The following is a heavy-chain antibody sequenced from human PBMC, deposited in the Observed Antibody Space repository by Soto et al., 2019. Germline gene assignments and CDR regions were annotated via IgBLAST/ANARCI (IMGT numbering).Heavy chain of an antibody. CDR2: ISYDGSNK. J-gene: IGHJ5*02. CDR3: ASYSAAAGTQDHWFDP. Sequence: QVQLVESGGGVVQPGRSLRLSCAASGFTFSSYAIHWVRQAPGKGLEWVAVISYDGSNKYYADSVKGRFTISRDNSKNTLYLQMNSLRAEDTAVYYCASYSAAAGTQDHWFDPWGQGTLVTVSS. CDR1: GFTFSSYA. V-gene: IGHV3-30-3*01. D-gene: IGHD6-13*01.